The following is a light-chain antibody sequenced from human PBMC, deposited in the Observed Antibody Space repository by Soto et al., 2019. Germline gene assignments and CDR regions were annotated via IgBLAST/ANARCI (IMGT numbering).Light chain of an antibody. CDR3: LQDRSHFWT. Sequence: IQVTQSPTSLSASVGDRVTITCRSSQDIRSYLGWYQQKPGKAPQLLIYGASSLQRGVSSRFSGSGFGTDFTLTISSLQPEDSATYYCLQDRSHFWTFGQGTKVDNK. CDR1: QDIRSY. V-gene: IGKV1-6*01. J-gene: IGKJ1*01. CDR2: GAS.